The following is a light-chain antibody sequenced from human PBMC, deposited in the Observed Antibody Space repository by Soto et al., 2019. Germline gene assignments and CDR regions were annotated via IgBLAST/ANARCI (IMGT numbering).Light chain of an antibody. Sequence: QPVLTQPRSVSGSPGQSVTISCTGTSSDFGAYNLVSWYQQYPGKAPKLMIYYISERPSGVPDRFSGSKSGNTASLTISGLQAEDEADYYCCSSAGTLTWVFGGGTKLTVL. V-gene: IGLV2-11*01. J-gene: IGLJ3*02. CDR3: CSSAGTLTWV. CDR1: SSDFGAYNL. CDR2: YIS.